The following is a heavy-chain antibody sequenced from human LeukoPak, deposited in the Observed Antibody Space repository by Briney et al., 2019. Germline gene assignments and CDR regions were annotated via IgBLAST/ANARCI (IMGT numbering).Heavy chain of an antibody. J-gene: IGHJ5*02. Sequence: PSETLSLTCTVSGGSLSSYYWSWIRQPAGKGLEXIGRFYTSGSTNYNPSLTSRVTMSVDTSKNQFSLNLNSVTAADTAVYYCAGGVTTEWFDPWGQGTLVTVSS. CDR2: FYTSGST. CDR1: GGSLSSYY. CDR3: AGGVTTEWFDP. D-gene: IGHD2-21*02. V-gene: IGHV4-4*07.